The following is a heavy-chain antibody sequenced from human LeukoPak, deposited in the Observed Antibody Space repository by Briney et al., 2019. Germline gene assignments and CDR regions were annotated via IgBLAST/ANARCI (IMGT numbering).Heavy chain of an antibody. CDR1: GFTFSSYA. J-gene: IGHJ5*02. D-gene: IGHD3-10*01. Sequence: QSGRSLRLSCAASGFTFSSYAMHWVRQAPGKVLEWVAVISYDGSNKYYAGSVKGRFTISRDNSKNTLYLQMNSLRAEDTAVYYCARGRGVTMVRGLKTNWFDPWGQGTLVTVSS. CDR2: ISYDGSNK. CDR3: ARGRGVTMVRGLKTNWFDP. V-gene: IGHV3-30*04.